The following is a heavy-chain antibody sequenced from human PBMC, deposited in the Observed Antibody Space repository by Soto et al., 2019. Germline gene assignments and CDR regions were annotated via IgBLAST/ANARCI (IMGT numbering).Heavy chain of an antibody. CDR2: IYHSGST. D-gene: IGHD6-13*01. J-gene: IGHJ6*02. CDR3: ARGSGYSSSWYGGPDYYYYGMDV. Sequence: SETLSLTCAVSGYSISSGYYWGWIRQPPGKGLEWIGSIYHSGSTYYNPSLKSRVTISVDTSKNQYSLKLSSVTAADTAVYYCARGSGYSSSWYGGPDYYYYGMDVWGQGTTVTVSS. V-gene: IGHV4-38-2*01. CDR1: GYSISSGYY.